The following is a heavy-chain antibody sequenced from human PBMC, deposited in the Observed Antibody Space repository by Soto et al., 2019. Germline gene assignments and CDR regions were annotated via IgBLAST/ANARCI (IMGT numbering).Heavy chain of an antibody. V-gene: IGHV3-23*01. CDR3: AKRPTASLGTPPFDY. Sequence: GGSLRLSCAASGFTFSSYAMSWVRQAPGKGLEWVSAISGSGGSTYYADSVKGRFTISRDNSKNTLYLQMNSLRAEDTAVYYCAKRPTASLGTPPFDYWAQRTLVTVSS. D-gene: IGHD4-17*01. CDR2: ISGSGGST. J-gene: IGHJ4*02. CDR1: GFTFSSYA.